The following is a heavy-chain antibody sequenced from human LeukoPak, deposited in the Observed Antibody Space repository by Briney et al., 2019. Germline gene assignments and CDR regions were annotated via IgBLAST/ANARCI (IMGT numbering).Heavy chain of an antibody. CDR2: ISAYNSNT. Sequence: ASLKLSCKASGYTFTSYGISWVRQAPGQGLEWMGCISAYNSNTNYAQKLQGRVTMTTDTSTSTSYMQLRSVRSDDADVYYCERCSGSTLIDYWGQGTLVTVSS. D-gene: IGHD2-15*01. V-gene: IGHV1-18*01. CDR3: ERCSGSTLIDY. CDR1: GYTFTSYG. J-gene: IGHJ4*02.